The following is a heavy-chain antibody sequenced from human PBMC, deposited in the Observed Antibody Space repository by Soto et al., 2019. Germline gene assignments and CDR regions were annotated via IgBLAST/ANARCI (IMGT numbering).Heavy chain of an antibody. Sequence: QVQLVQSGAEVKKPGSSVKVSCKASGGTFSRYAISWVRQAPGQGLEWMGGIITIFGTANYAQTFQGRVTFTADESTSTAYMELSRLRIEDTAVYCFARAIVGPTTTGWLCHWGPGTQVTFSS. V-gene: IGHV1-69*01. CDR3: ARAIVGPTTTGWLCH. CDR2: IITIFGTA. D-gene: IGHD1-26*01. CDR1: GGTFSRYA. J-gene: IGHJ4*02.